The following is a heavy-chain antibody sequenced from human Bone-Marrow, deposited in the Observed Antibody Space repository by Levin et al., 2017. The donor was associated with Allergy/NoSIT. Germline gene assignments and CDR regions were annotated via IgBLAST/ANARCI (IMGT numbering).Heavy chain of an antibody. J-gene: IGHJ5*02. CDR1: GYTFATYW. V-gene: IGHV5-51*01. D-gene: IGHD1-7*01. Sequence: HGESLKISCTGSGYTFATYWIVWVRQMPGKGLEWVGIIYPGDSDTRYSPSFQGQVTISADKSIAPAYLQRSSLKAPDTAPYYCARHATGPTWFDPWGQGTLVTVSS. CDR2: IYPGDSDT. CDR3: ARHATGPTWFDP.